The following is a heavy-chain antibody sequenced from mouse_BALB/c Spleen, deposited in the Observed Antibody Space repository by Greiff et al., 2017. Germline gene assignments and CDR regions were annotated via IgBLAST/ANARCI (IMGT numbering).Heavy chain of an antibody. V-gene: IGHV3-6*02. CDR3: ARDLITTRAMDY. CDR1: GYSITSGYY. CDR2: ISYDGSN. J-gene: IGHJ4*01. D-gene: IGHD2-4*01. Sequence: EVQLQQSGPGLVKPSQSLSLTCSVTGYSITSGYYWNWIRQFPGNKLEWMGYISYDGSNNYNPSLKNRISITRDTSKNQFFLKLNSVTTEDTATYYCARDLITTRAMDYWGQGTSVTVSS.